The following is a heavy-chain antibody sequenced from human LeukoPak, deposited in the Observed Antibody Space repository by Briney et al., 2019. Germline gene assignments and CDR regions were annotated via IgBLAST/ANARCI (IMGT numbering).Heavy chain of an antibody. CDR1: GYSTSSGYY. V-gene: IGHV4-38-2*02. D-gene: IGHD3-3*01. CDR3: AREHEYYDFWSGYPYYFDY. Sequence: SETLSLTCTVSGYSTSSGYYWGWIRQPPGKGLEWIGSIYHSGSTYYNPSLKSRVTISVDTSKNQFSLKLSSVTAADTAVYYCAREHEYYDFWSGYPYYFDYWGQGTLVTVSS. CDR2: IYHSGST. J-gene: IGHJ4*02.